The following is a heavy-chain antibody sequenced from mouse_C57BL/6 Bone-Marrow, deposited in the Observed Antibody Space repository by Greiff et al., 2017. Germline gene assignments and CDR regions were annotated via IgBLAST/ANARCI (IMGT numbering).Heavy chain of an antibody. D-gene: IGHD1-1*01. CDR1: GYTFTSYW. CDR2: IYPGSGST. V-gene: IGHV1-55*01. J-gene: IGHJ3*01. Sequence: VQLQQSGAELVKPGASVKMSCKASGYTFTSYWITWVKQRPGQGLEWIGDIYPGSGSTNYNEKFKSKATLTVDTSSSTAYMQLSSLTSEDSAVYYCARGSTVVARRFAYWGQGTLVTVSA. CDR3: ARGSTVVARRFAY.